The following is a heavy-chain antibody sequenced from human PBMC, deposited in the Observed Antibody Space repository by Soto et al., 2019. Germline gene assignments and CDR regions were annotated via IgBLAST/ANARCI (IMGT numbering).Heavy chain of an antibody. Sequence: SETLSLTCTVSGGSISSGDYYWSWIRQPPGRGLEWIGYIYYSGSTYYNPSLKSRVTISVDTSKNQFSLKLSSVTAADTAVYYCARLPSYYYGSGSYYSSYYFDYWGQGTLVTVSS. CDR3: ARLPSYYYGSGSYYSSYYFDY. D-gene: IGHD3-10*01. CDR1: GGSISSGDYY. CDR2: IYYSGST. V-gene: IGHV4-30-4*01. J-gene: IGHJ4*02.